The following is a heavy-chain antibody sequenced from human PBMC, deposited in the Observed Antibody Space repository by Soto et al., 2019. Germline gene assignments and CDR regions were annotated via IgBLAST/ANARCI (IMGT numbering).Heavy chain of an antibody. V-gene: IGHV1-69*02. D-gene: IGHD1-20*01. Sequence: QVQLVQSGAEVKKPGSSVKVSCKASGGTFSSYTISWVRQAPGQGLEWMGRIIPILGIANYAQKFQGRVTITVDKSTSTAYMELSSLRAEDTAVYYCARNLLYNCDQGRNWFDPGGQGTLVTVSS. CDR3: ARNLLYNCDQGRNWFDP. J-gene: IGHJ5*02. CDR2: IIPILGIA. CDR1: GGTFSSYT.